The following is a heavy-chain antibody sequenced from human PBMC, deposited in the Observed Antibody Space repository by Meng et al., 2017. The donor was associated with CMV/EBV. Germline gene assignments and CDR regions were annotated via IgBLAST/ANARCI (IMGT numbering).Heavy chain of an antibody. D-gene: IGHD3-22*01. CDR1: FSGYA. J-gene: IGHJ4*02. CDR3: ARPYYDSSGYYSFAVNYFDY. CDR2: ISYDGSNK. Sequence: FSGYAMHWVRQAPGKGLEWVAVISYDGSNKYYADSVKGRFTISRDNSKNTLYLQMNSLRAEDTAVYYCARPYYDSSGYYSFAVNYFDYWGQGTLVTVSS. V-gene: IGHV3-30*04.